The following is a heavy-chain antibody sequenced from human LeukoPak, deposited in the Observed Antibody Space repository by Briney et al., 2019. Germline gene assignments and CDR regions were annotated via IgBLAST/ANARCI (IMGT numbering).Heavy chain of an antibody. CDR2: IYYSRST. J-gene: IGHJ4*02. CDR1: GGSISSYY. D-gene: IGHD3-22*01. V-gene: IGHV4-59*08. CDR3: ARRNYYDSSGYQGAHDY. Sequence: SETLSLTCTVSGGSISSYYWSWIRQPPGKGPEWIGYIYYSRSTRYNPSLKSRVTISVDTSKNQFSLKLSSVTAADTAVYYCARRNYYDSSGYQGAHDYWGQGTLVTVSS.